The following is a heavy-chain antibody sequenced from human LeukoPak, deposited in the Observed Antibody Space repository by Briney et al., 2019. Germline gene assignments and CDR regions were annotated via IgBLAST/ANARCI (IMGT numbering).Heavy chain of an antibody. Sequence: SVKVSCKASGYTFTSYGLNWVRQAPGQGLEWVGRIIPILGIANYAQKFQGRVTITADKSTSTAYMELSSLRSEDTAVYYCASGWGIGLFDYWGQGTLVTVSS. D-gene: IGHD3-16*01. J-gene: IGHJ4*02. CDR3: ASGWGIGLFDY. V-gene: IGHV1-69*04. CDR1: GYTFTSYG. CDR2: IIPILGIA.